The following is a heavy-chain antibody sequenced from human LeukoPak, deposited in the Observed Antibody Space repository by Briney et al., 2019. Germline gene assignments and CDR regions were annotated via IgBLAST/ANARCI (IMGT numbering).Heavy chain of an antibody. V-gene: IGHV4-59*08. CDR1: GGSISSYY. CDR3: ARSSREQLAYDY. CDR2: IYYSGST. Sequence: PSETLSLTCTVSGGSISSYYWSWIRQPPGKGLEWIGYIYYSGSTNYNPSPKSRVTISVDTSKNQFSLKLSSVTAADTAVYYCARSSREQLAYDYWGQGTLVTVSS. D-gene: IGHD6-6*01. J-gene: IGHJ4*02.